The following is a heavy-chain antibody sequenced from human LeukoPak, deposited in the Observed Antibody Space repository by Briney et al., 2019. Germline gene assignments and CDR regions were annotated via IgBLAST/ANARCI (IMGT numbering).Heavy chain of an antibody. CDR2: IYPGDSDT. Sequence: GESLKISCKGSGYTFNNYWIGWVRQMPGKGLEWMGIIYPGDSDTRYSPSFQGQVTISADKSISTAYLQWSSLKASDTAMYYCARPQAGYSSSWYENYGMDVWGQGTTVTVSS. V-gene: IGHV5-51*01. D-gene: IGHD6-13*01. J-gene: IGHJ6*02. CDR1: GYTFNNYW. CDR3: ARPQAGYSSSWYENYGMDV.